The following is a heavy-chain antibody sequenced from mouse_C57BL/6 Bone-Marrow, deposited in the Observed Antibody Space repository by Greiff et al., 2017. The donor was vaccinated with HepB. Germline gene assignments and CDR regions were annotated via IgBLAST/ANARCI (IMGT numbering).Heavy chain of an antibody. J-gene: IGHJ3*01. CDR1: GYTFTGYW. D-gene: IGHD2-12*01. CDR2: IDPSDSYT. V-gene: IGHV1-69*01. CDR3: ARLRRGAY. Sequence: VQLQQPGAELVMPGASVKLSCKASGYTFTGYWMHWVKQRPGQGLEWIGEIDPSDSYTNYNQKFKGKSTLTVDKSSSTAYMQLSSLTSEDSAVYYCARLRRGAYWGQGTLVTVSA.